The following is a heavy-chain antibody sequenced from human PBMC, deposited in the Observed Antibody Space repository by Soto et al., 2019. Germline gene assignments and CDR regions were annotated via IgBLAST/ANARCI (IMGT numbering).Heavy chain of an antibody. J-gene: IGHJ6*02. Sequence: GGSLRLSCAASGFTFSSYSMNWVRQAPGKGLEWISYIHRDDGTVYYADSVKGRFTISRDNAKNTLYLQMNSLRAEDTAVYYCARVLKQISSSLHIPGHYYYYGMDVWGQGTTVPVSS. CDR2: IHRDDGTV. CDR1: GFTFSSYS. V-gene: IGHV3-48*01. CDR3: ARVLKQISSSLHIPGHYYYYGMDV. D-gene: IGHD6-13*01.